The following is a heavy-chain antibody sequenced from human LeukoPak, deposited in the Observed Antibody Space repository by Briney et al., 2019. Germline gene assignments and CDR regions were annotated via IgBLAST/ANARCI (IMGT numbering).Heavy chain of an antibody. CDR1: GFIVRNYY. CDR3: AKGKYSSSYYYYMDV. Sequence: GGSLRLSCAASGFIVRNYYLSWVRQAPGKGLEWVSVIYSGGSTYYADSVKGRFTISRDNSKNTLYLQMNSLRAEDTAVYYCAKGKYSSSYYYYMDVWGKGTTVTISS. V-gene: IGHV3-53*01. CDR2: IYSGGST. J-gene: IGHJ6*03. D-gene: IGHD6-13*01.